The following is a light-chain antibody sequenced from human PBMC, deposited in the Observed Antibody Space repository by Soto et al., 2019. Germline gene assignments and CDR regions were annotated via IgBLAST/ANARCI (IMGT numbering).Light chain of an antibody. CDR1: HYIYSN. CDR2: RAS. Sequence: MVMSQSPATLSVSPGERXXXXXTASHYIYSNVAWFQQRPGQAPRLLIYRASTRATGTPARFTGSGSGTEFTLTITSLQSEDFALYYCQQYHNLWTFGQGTKVDIK. V-gene: IGKV3-15*01. J-gene: IGKJ1*01. CDR3: QQYHNLWT.